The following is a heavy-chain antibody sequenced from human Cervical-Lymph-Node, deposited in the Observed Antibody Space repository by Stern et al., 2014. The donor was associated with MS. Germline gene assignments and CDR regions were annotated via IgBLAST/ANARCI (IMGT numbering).Heavy chain of an antibody. J-gene: IGHJ4*02. CDR2: IYPYDSDT. V-gene: IGHV5-51*01. CDR3: ARHVQGFDY. CDR1: GYSFTIYC. Sequence: VQLVQSGAEVKKPGESLKISCKLSGYSFTIYCIAWVRQMPGKGLEWMGVIYPYDSDTTYSPSFQGQVTISADKSITTAYLQWSSLRASDTAMYYCARHVQGFDYWGQGTLVTVSS.